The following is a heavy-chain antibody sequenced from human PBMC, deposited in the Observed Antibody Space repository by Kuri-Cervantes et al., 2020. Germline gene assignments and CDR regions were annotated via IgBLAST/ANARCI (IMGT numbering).Heavy chain of an antibody. D-gene: IGHD6-6*01. Sequence: GESLKISCAVSGFTFNNYEMNWVRQAPGKGLEWVSYISSSGNSLYYADSVRGRFTISRDNAKNSLYLQMSRLRGDDTAVYYCATVGRSTRPGYWGQGTLVTVSS. CDR1: GFTFNNYE. V-gene: IGHV3-48*03. J-gene: IGHJ4*02. CDR2: ISSSGNSL. CDR3: ATVGRSTRPGY.